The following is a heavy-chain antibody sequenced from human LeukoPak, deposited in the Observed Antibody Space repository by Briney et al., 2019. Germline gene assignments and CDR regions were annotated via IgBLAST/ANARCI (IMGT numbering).Heavy chain of an antibody. CDR3: ASHSDYGDYTTMRY. J-gene: IGHJ4*02. CDR2: ISYDGSNK. Sequence: PGRSLRLSCAASGFTFSSYAMHWVRQAPGKGLEWVAVISYDGSNKYYADSVKGRFTISRDNSKNTLYLQMNSLRAEDTAVYYCASHSDYGDYTTMRYWGQGTLVTVSP. CDR1: GFTFSSYA. D-gene: IGHD4-17*01. V-gene: IGHV3-30-3*01.